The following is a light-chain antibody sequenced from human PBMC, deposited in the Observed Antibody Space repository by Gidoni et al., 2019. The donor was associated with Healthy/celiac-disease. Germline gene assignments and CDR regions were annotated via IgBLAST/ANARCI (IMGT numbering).Light chain of an antibody. CDR1: QSISIY. V-gene: IGKV1-39*01. CDR2: AAS. J-gene: IGKJ1*01. CDR3: QQSYSTSWT. Sequence: DIQMTQSPSSLSASVRDRVTITCRASQSISIYLNWYQQKPWEAPKLLIYAASSLQSGVPSRFSGSGSGTDFTLTISSLQPEDFATYYCQQSYSTSWTFGQGTKVEIK.